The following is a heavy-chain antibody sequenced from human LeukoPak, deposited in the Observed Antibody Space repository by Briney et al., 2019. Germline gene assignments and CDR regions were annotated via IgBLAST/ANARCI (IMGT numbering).Heavy chain of an antibody. D-gene: IGHD6-6*01. Sequence: SETLSLTCAVYGGSFSGYYWSWIRQPPGKGLEGIGEINHSGSTNYNPSLKSRVTISVDTSKNQFSLKLSSVTAADTAVYYCARDPLPIAVRRASPGMDVWGKGTTVT. CDR2: INHSGST. CDR1: GGSFSGYY. J-gene: IGHJ6*03. CDR3: ARDPLPIAVRRASPGMDV. V-gene: IGHV4-34*01.